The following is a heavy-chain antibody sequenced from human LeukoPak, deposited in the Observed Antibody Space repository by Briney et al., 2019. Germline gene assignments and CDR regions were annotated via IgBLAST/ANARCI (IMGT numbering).Heavy chain of an antibody. CDR2: IYYSGST. Sequence: QASETLSLTCAVSGGSISSGGYSWSWIRQPPGKGLEWIGYIYYSGSTYYNPSLKSRVTMSVDTSKNQFSLKLSSVTAADTAVYYCARDSYNWNDVLNFDYWGQGTLVTVSS. CDR1: GGSISSGGYS. D-gene: IGHD1-1*01. CDR3: ARDSYNWNDVLNFDY. J-gene: IGHJ4*02. V-gene: IGHV4-30-4*07.